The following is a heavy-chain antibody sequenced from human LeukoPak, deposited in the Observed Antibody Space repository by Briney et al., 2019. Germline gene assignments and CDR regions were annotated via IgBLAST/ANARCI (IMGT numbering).Heavy chain of an antibody. D-gene: IGHD3-3*01. CDR3: ARRDYDFWSGYFNWFDP. Sequence: SETLSLTCTVSGGSISNYYWSWIRQPTGKGLEWIGYVYYTGTTNYNPSLKTRVTISMDTSKNQFSLKLSSVTAADTAVYYCARRDYDFWSGYFNWFDPWGQGTLVTVSS. V-gene: IGHV4-59*12. J-gene: IGHJ5*02. CDR1: GGSISNYY. CDR2: VYYTGTT.